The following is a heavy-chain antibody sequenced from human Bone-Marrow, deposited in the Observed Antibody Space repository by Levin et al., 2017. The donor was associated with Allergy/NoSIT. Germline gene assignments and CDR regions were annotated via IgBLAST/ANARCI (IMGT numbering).Heavy chain of an antibody. Sequence: PGESLKISCEASGFTFSNYAMNWVRQAPGKGLEWVSGISGRGISIYYADSVKGRFTISRDNSKNTLYLQMNTLRAEDTAVYYCASTPYDSGTYYYFDYWGQGILVTVSS. CDR2: ISGRGISI. CDR3: ASTPYDSGTYYYFDY. D-gene: IGHD3-10*01. J-gene: IGHJ4*02. V-gene: IGHV3-23*01. CDR1: GFTFSNYA.